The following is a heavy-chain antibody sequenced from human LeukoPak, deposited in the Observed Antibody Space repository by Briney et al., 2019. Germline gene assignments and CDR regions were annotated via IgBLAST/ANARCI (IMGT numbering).Heavy chain of an antibody. J-gene: IGHJ4*02. V-gene: IGHV3-30-3*01. CDR3: AREGGDIVVVPAAIPFDY. D-gene: IGHD2-2*01. CDR1: GFTFSNYH. CDR2: ISYDGSNK. Sequence: GRSLRLSCAASGFTFSNYHMHWVRQAPGKGLEWVAVISYDGSNKYYADSVKGRFTISRDNSKNTLYLQMNSLRAEDTAVYYCAREGGDIVVVPAAIPFDYWGQGTLVTVSS.